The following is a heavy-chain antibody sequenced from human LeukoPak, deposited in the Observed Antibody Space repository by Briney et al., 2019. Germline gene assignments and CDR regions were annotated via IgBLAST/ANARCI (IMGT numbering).Heavy chain of an antibody. J-gene: IGHJ3*02. CDR3: ARDSLYCSGGSCYVSDI. CDR1: GFTFSSYS. Sequence: GGSLRLSCAASGFTFSSYSMNWVRQAPGEGLEWVSYISSSSSTIYYADSVKGRFTISRDNAKNSLYLQMNSLRAEDTAVYYCARDSLYCSGGSCYVSDIWGQGTMVTVSS. V-gene: IGHV3-48*01. D-gene: IGHD2-15*01. CDR2: ISSSSSTI.